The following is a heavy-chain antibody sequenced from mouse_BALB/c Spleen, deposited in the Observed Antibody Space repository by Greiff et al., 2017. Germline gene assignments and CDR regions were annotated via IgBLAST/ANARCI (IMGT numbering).Heavy chain of an antibody. CDR3: ARRGYGYEGDYAMDY. CDR2: INPGSGGT. J-gene: IGHJ4*01. D-gene: IGHD1-2*01. Sequence: VQLQQSGAELVRPGTSVKVSCKASGYAFTNYLIEWVKQRPGQGLEWIGVINPGSGGTNYNEKFKGKATLTADKSSSTAYMQLSSLTSDDSAVYFCARRGYGYEGDYAMDYWGQGTSVTVSS. CDR1: GYAFTNYL. V-gene: IGHV1-54*01.